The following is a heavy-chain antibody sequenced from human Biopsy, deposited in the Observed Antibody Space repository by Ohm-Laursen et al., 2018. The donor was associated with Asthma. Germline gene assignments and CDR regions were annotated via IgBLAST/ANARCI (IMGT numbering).Heavy chain of an antibody. CDR3: ARCQVGYSSGWSLLLKKIYYSGMDV. J-gene: IGHJ6*02. CDR2: IMTVFGTT. CDR1: GGTFSNFA. D-gene: IGHD6-19*01. Sequence: AASVKASCKVPGGTFSNFAISWVRQAPGQGLEWLGGIMTVFGTTNYAQKFQGRVTITADESTSTAYMEVTSLRSEDTAIYYCARCQVGYSSGWSLLLKKIYYSGMDVWGQGTAVTVSS. V-gene: IGHV1-69*13.